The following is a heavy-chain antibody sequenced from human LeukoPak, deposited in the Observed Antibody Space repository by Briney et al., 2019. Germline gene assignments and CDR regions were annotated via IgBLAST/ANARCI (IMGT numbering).Heavy chain of an antibody. D-gene: IGHD3-10*01. CDR3: AINMVRGVIITSDH. CDR2: IKQDGSEK. Sequence: PGVSLRLSCAASGFTFSSYWMSWVRQAPGKGLEWVANIKQDGSEKYYVDSVKGRFTISRDNAKNSLYLQMNSLRAEDTAVYYCAINMVRGVIITSDHWGQGTPVTGSS. V-gene: IGHV3-7*01. J-gene: IGHJ4*01. CDR1: GFTFSSYW.